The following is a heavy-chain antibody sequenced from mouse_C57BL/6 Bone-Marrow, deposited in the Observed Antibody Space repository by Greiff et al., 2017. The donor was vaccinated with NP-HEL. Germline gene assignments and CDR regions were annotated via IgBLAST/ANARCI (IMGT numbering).Heavy chain of an antibody. CDR1: GYAFSSSW. J-gene: IGHJ2*01. Sequence: QVQLKESGPELVKPGASVKISCKASGYAFSSSWMNWVKQRPGKGLEWIGRIYPGDGDTNYNGKFKGKATLPADQSSSTAYMQLSSLTSEDAAVYFCAREGITTVVAYDYWGQGTTLTVSS. V-gene: IGHV1-82*01. CDR3: AREGITTVVAYDY. CDR2: IYPGDGDT. D-gene: IGHD1-1*01.